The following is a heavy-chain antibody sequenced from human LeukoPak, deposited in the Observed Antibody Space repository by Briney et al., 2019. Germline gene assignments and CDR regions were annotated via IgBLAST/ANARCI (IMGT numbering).Heavy chain of an antibody. Sequence: SETLSLTCTVSGASITSNTYYWGWIRQPPGKGLEWIGSIYHSGSTYYNPSLKSRVTISVDTSKNQFSLKLSSVTAADTAVYYCAIRRPLGYCSSTSCYAEWGFDYWGQGTLVTVSS. V-gene: IGHV4-39*07. CDR3: AIRRPLGYCSSTSCYAEWGFDY. CDR1: GASITSNTYY. J-gene: IGHJ4*02. D-gene: IGHD2-2*01. CDR2: IYHSGST.